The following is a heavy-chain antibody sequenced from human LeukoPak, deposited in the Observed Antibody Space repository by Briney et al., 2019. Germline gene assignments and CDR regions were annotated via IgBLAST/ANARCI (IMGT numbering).Heavy chain of an antibody. CDR2: IYSGGST. CDR3: ANEYCTNGVCPNYYYGMDV. CDR1: GFTVSSNY. J-gene: IGHJ6*02. V-gene: IGHV3-66*01. D-gene: IGHD2-8*01. Sequence: GGSLRLSCAASGFTVSSNYMSWVRQAPGKGLEWVSVIYSGGSTYYADSVKGRFTISRDNSKNTLYLQMNSLRAEDTAVYYCANEYCTNGVCPNYYYGMDVWGQGTTVTVSS.